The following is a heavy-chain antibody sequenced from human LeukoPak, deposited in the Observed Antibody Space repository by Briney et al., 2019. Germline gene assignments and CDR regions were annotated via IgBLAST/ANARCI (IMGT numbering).Heavy chain of an antibody. CDR1: GFTFSSYG. V-gene: IGHV3-30*03. J-gene: IGHJ4*02. Sequence: PGGSLRLSYAASGFTFSSYGMHWVRQAPGKGLEWVAVISYDGSNKYYADSVKGRFTISRDNSKNTLYLQMNSLRAEDTAVYYCARDPYSSLRSDYWGQGTLVTVSS. CDR3: ARDPYSSLRSDY. CDR2: ISYDGSNK. D-gene: IGHD6-6*01.